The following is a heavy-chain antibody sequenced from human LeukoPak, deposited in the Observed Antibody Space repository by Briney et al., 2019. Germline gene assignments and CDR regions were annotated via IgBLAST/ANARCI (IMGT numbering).Heavy chain of an antibody. CDR3: ARGYCSSTSCYGRGFSMDV. Sequence: PSETLSLTCTVSGGSISSYYWSWIRQPPGKGLEWIGYIYYSGSTNYNPSLKSRVTISVDTSKNRFSLKLSSVTAADTAVYYCARGYCSSTSCYGRGFSMDVWGQGTTVTVSS. J-gene: IGHJ6*02. CDR2: IYYSGST. CDR1: GGSISSYY. V-gene: IGHV4-59*01. D-gene: IGHD2-2*01.